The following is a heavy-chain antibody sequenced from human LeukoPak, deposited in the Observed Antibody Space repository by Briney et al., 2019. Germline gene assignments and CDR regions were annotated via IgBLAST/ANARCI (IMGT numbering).Heavy chain of an antibody. Sequence: GASVKVSCKVSGYTLTELSMHWVRQAPGKGLEWMGGFDPEDGETIYAQKFQGRVSMTEDTSTDTAYMELSSLRSEDTAVYYCATARVNSVGNVWFDPWGQGTLVTVSS. J-gene: IGHJ5*02. CDR2: FDPEDGET. CDR3: ATARVNSVGNVWFDP. D-gene: IGHD3-10*01. CDR1: GYTLTELS. V-gene: IGHV1-24*01.